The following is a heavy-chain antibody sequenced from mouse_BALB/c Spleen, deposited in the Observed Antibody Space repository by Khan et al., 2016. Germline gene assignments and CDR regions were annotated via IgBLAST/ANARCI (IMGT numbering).Heavy chain of an antibody. CDR3: AIRVRWYFDV. CDR1: GYTFTDYS. J-gene: IGHJ1*01. CDR2: KNTETGEP. Sequence: QIQLVQSGPELKKPGETVKISCKASGYTFTDYSMHWVKQAPGKGLKWMGWKNTETGEPTYADDFKGRFAFSLETSASTAYLQINNRKNEDTATYLCAIRVRWYFDVWGAGTTVTVSS. D-gene: IGHD1-2*01. V-gene: IGHV9-2-1*01.